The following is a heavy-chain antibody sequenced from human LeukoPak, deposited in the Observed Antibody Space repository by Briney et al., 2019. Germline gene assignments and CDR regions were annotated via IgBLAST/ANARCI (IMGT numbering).Heavy chain of an antibody. CDR2: IYPGDSDT. CDR1: GYSFTSYW. D-gene: IGHD3-9*01. V-gene: IGHV5-51*07. Sequence: GESLKISCKGSGYSFTSYWIGWVHQMPGKGLEWMGIIYPGDSDTRYSPSFQGQVTISADKSISTAYLQWSSLEASDTAMYYCARGQSLTGDYFDYWGQGTLVTVSS. CDR3: ARGQSLTGDYFDY. J-gene: IGHJ4*02.